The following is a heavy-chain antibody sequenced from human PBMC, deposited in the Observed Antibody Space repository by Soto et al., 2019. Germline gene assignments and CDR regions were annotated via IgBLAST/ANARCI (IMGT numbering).Heavy chain of an antibody. V-gene: IGHV3-7*03. CDR2: IKQDGSEK. D-gene: IGHD6-13*01. CDR1: GFTFSSYW. Sequence: GGSLRLSCAASGFTFSSYWMSWVRQAPGKGLEWVANIKQDGSEKYYVDSVKGRFTISRDNAKNSLYLQMNSLRAEDAAAYYCARDRTSYSSSSDYWGQGTLVTVSS. CDR3: ARDRTSYSSSSDY. J-gene: IGHJ4*02.